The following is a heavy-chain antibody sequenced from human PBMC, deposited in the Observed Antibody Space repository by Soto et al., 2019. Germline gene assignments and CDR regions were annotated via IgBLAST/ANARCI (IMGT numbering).Heavy chain of an antibody. Sequence: GGSLRLSCAASGFTFSSYGMHWVRQAPGKGLEWVAVIWYDGSNKYYADSVKGRFTISRDNSKNTLYLQMNSLRAEDTAVYYCARAACSSTSCWNYRHYYYYMDVWGKGTTVTVSS. V-gene: IGHV3-33*01. CDR1: GFTFSSYG. CDR3: ARAACSSTSCWNYRHYYYYMDV. CDR2: IWYDGSNK. D-gene: IGHD2-2*01. J-gene: IGHJ6*03.